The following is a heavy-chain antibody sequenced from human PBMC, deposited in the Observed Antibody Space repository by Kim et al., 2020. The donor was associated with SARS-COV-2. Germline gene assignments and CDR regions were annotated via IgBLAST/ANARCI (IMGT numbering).Heavy chain of an antibody. CDR1: GGSFSGYY. J-gene: IGHJ5*02. D-gene: IGHD6-13*01. CDR3: AREKQLVRGNNWFDP. V-gene: IGHV4-34*01. Sequence: SETLSLTCAVYGGSFSGYYWSWIRQPPGKGLEWIGEINHSGSTNYNPSLKSRVTISVDTSKNQFSLKLSSVTAADTAVYYCAREKQLVRGNNWFDPWGQGTLVTVSS. CDR2: INHSGST.